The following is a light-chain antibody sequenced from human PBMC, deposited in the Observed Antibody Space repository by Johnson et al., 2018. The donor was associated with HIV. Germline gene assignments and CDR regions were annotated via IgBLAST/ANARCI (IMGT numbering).Light chain of an antibody. Sequence: QSVLTQPPSVSAAPGQKVTISCSGSSSNIGNNYVSWYQQFPGTAPKLLIYENNKRPSGIPARFSGSKSGTSATLGITGLQTGDEADYYCGTWDSSLSASYVFGTGTKVTVL. J-gene: IGLJ1*01. CDR1: SSNIGNNY. CDR2: ENN. V-gene: IGLV1-51*02. CDR3: GTWDSSLSASYV.